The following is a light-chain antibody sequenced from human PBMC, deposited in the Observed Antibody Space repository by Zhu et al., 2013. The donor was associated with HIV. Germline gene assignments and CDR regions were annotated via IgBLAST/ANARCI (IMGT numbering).Light chain of an antibody. J-gene: IGKJ4*01. V-gene: IGKV4-1*01. Sequence: DIVMTQFPDSLAVSLDERATINCKSSQSVLYSSNNRNYLAWYQQKPGQAPKLLIYWASTRESGVPDRFSGSGSGTDFTLTISSLQAEDVAVYYCQQYYSSALTFGGGTKVEIK. CDR3: QQYYSSALT. CDR1: QSVLYSSNNRNY. CDR2: WAS.